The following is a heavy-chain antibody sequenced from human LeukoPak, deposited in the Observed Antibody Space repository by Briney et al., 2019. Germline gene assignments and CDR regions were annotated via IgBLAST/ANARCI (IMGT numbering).Heavy chain of an antibody. CDR2: IRGSGTTT. D-gene: IGHD2-15*01. J-gene: IGHJ4*02. CDR1: GFTVSSNY. Sequence: GGSLRLSCAASGFTVSSNYMTWVRQAPGKGLERVSGIRGSGTTTYYADSVKGRFTISRDNSKNTLYLQMNSLRVEDTAVYYCAKGATGSCSGGSCYPFDFWGQGTLVIVSS. V-gene: IGHV3-23*01. CDR3: AKGATGSCSGGSCYPFDF.